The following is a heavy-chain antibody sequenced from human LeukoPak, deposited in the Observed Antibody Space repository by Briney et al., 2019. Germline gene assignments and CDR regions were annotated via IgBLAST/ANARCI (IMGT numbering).Heavy chain of an antibody. CDR3: ARAPCGYSYGTQEDY. Sequence: SETLSLTCTVSGGSISSYHWSWLRQPPRKGLEWIGYIYYSGSTNYNPSLKSRVTISVDTSKRPFSLKLSSVTAADTAVYYCARAPCGYSYGTQEDYWGQGTLVTVSS. J-gene: IGHJ4*02. D-gene: IGHD5-18*01. CDR2: IYYSGST. V-gene: IGHV4-59*01. CDR1: GGSISSYH.